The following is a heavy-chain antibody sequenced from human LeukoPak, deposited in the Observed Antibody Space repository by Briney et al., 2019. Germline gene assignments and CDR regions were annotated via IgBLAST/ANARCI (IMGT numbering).Heavy chain of an antibody. CDR3: ARGLTGDH. CDR1: GFTFSNND. D-gene: IGHD7-27*01. CDR2: IGTGGDT. J-gene: IGHJ4*02. V-gene: IGHV3-13*01. Sequence: GGSLRLSCAASGFTFSNNDMHWVRQTTEKGLEWVSAIGTGGDTYYSDSMKGRFTISRDNAKNTLYLQMNSLRAEDTAVYYCARGLTGDHWGQGSLVTVSS.